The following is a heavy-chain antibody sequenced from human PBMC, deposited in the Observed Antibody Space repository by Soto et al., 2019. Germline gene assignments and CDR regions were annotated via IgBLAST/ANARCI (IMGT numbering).Heavy chain of an antibody. CDR1: GFTFSSYG. Sequence: LRLSCAASGFTFSSYGMHWVRQAPGKGLEWVAVIPYDGSNKYYADSVKGRFTISRDNSKNTLYLQMNSLRAEDTAVYYCAKDVTSPPVAIYDSYGMDVWGQGTTVTVSS. CDR2: IPYDGSNK. CDR3: AKDVTSPPVAIYDSYGMDV. D-gene: IGHD3-3*01. V-gene: IGHV3-30*18. J-gene: IGHJ6*02.